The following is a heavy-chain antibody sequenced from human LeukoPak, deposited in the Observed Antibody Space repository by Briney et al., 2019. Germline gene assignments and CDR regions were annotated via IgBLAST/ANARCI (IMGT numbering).Heavy chain of an antibody. V-gene: IGHV3-7*05. J-gene: IGHJ6*01. D-gene: IGHD6-19*01. Sequence: PGGSLRLSCAASGFTFSDHYMDWVRQAPGKGLEWVANIKQDGSEKYYVDSVEGRFTISRDNAKNTLYLQMNSLRAEDTAVYYCARDHFYSSGWYGGYYYGMDVWGQGTTVTVSS. CDR2: IKQDGSEK. CDR3: ARDHFYSSGWYGGYYYGMDV. CDR1: GFTFSDHY.